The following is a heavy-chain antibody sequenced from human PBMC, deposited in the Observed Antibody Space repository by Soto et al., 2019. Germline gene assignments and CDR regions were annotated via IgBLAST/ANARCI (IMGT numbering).Heavy chain of an antibody. V-gene: IGHV4-34*01. D-gene: IGHD3-16*02. J-gene: IGHJ4*02. CDR3: ARGRLHLGELSFNYLDF. Sequence: SETLSLTCAVYGGSFSGYFWSWIRQPPGKGLEWIGEINHSGSTNYIPSLKSRVTISVDTSKNQFSLKLSSVTAADTAVYYCARGRLHLGELSFNYLDFWGQGTLVTVSP. CDR2: INHSGST. CDR1: GGSFSGYF.